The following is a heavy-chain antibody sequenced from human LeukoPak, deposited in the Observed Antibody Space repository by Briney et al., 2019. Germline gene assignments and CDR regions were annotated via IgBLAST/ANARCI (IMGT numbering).Heavy chain of an antibody. V-gene: IGHV4-39*07. Sequence: SETLSLTCTVSGGSISTSNYYWGWVRQPPGKGLEWIGNIFYSGSTYYSPSLRSRVTISLDTSRTQFSLKLNSVTAADTAVYYCARGGYYGSGNDFRFDPWGQGTLVTVSS. CDR2: IFYSGST. J-gene: IGHJ5*02. CDR3: ARGGYYGSGNDFRFDP. CDR1: GGSISTSNYY. D-gene: IGHD3-10*01.